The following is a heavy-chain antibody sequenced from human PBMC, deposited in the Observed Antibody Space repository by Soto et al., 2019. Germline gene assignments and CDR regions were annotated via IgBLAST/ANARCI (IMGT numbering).Heavy chain of an antibody. CDR3: ARGRRITIFVMDYYYYGMDV. CDR2: INHSRST. J-gene: IGHJ6*02. V-gene: IGHV4-34*01. CDR1: GGSFSGYY. Sequence: PSETLSLTCAVYGGSFSGYYWSWIRQPPGKGLEWIGEINHSRSTNYNPSLKSRVTISVDTSKNQFSLKLSSVTAADTAVYYCARGRRITIFVMDYYYYGMDVWGQGTTVT. D-gene: IGHD3-9*01.